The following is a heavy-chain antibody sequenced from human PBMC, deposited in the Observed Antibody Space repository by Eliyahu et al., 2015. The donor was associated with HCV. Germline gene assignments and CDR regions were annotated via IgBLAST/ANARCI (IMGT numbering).Heavy chain of an antibody. D-gene: IGHD3-22*01. V-gene: IGHV1-2*02. J-gene: IGHJ4*02. CDR3: ARDFLVGSGYYYVLDY. CDR2: INPNSGGT. Sequence: QVQLVQSGAEVKKPGASVKVSCKASGYTFTGYYMHWVRQAPGQGLEWMGWINPNSGGTNYAQKFQGRVTMTRDTSISTAYMELSRLRSDDTAVYYCARDFLVGSGYYYVLDYWGQGTLVTVSS. CDR1: GYTFTGYY.